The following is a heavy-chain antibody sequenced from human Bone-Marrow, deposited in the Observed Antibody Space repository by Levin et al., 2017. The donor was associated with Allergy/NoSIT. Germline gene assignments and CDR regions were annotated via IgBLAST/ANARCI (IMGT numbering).Heavy chain of an antibody. CDR2: INPNSGGT. CDR1: GYTFTGYY. Sequence: ASVKVSCKASGYTFTGYYMHWVRQAPGQGLEWMGWINPNSGGTNYAQKFQGRVTMTRDTSISTAYMELSRLRSDDTAVYYCARGGGEIVVVPAARQFDPWGQGTLVTVSS. V-gene: IGHV1-2*02. J-gene: IGHJ5*02. CDR3: ARGGGEIVVVPAARQFDP. D-gene: IGHD2-2*01.